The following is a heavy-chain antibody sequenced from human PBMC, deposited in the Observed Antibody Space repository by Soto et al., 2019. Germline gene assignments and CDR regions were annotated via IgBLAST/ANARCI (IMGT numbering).Heavy chain of an antibody. Sequence: PSETLSLTCAVYGGSFSGYYWSWIRQPPGKGLEWIGEINHSGSTNYNPSLKSRVTISVDTSKNQFSLKLSSVTAADTAVYYCARGVVATIHPSGFWFDPWGQGTLVTSPQ. CDR1: GGSFSGYY. J-gene: IGHJ5*02. CDR2: INHSGST. V-gene: IGHV4-34*01. D-gene: IGHD5-12*01. CDR3: ARGVVATIHPSGFWFDP.